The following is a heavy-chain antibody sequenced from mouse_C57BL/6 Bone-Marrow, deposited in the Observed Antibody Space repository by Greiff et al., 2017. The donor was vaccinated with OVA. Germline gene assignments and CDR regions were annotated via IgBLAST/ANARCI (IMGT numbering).Heavy chain of an antibody. D-gene: IGHD2-1*01. CDR3: VRQRGNYEGYFDY. CDR1: GFSFNTYA. CDR2: IRSKSNNYAT. J-gene: IGHJ2*01. V-gene: IGHV10-1*01. Sequence: EVNVVESGGGLVQPKGSLKLSCAASGFSFNTYAMNWVRQAPGKGLEWVARIRSKSNNYATYYADSVKDRFTISRDDSESMLYLQMNNLKTEDTAMYYCVRQRGNYEGYFDYWGQGTTLTVSS.